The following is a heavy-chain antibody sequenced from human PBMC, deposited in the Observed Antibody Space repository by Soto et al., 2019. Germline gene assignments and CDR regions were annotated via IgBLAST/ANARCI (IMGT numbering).Heavy chain of an antibody. CDR2: IWYDGSNK. Sequence: QVQLVESGGGVVQPGRSLRLSCAASGFTFSNYGMHWVRQAPGKGLEWVAIIWYDGSNKYYVDSVKGRFTISRDNSKNTLYLQLNGLRAEDRAVYYCARDRGAIFDYWGQGTLVTVSS. CDR3: ARDRGAIFDY. V-gene: IGHV3-33*01. J-gene: IGHJ4*02. D-gene: IGHD3-10*01. CDR1: GFTFSNYG.